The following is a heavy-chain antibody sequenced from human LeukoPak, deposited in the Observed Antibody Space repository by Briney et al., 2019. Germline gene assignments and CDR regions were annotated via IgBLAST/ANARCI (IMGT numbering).Heavy chain of an antibody. Sequence: PSETLSLTCTVSGGSISSSSNFYWDWIRQPPGKGLGRIGNIYYSGSTFYNPSLKSRVTISVDTSENQFSLKLSSVTAADTAVYYCARRTAASAIDYWGQGTLVTVSS. CDR1: GGSISSSSNFY. CDR2: IYYSGST. V-gene: IGHV4-39*01. D-gene: IGHD2-15*01. CDR3: ARRTAASAIDY. J-gene: IGHJ4*02.